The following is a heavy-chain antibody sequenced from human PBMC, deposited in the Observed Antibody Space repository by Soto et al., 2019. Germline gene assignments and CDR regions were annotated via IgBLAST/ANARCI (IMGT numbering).Heavy chain of an antibody. V-gene: IGHV3-30-3*01. Sequence: LRLSCAASGFTFSSYAMHWVRQAPGKGLEWVAVISYDGSNKYYADSVKGRFTISRDNSKNTLYLQMNSLRAEDTAVYYCARDMTMGIGGYYYYGMDVWGQGTTVTVSS. J-gene: IGHJ6*02. CDR3: ARDMTMGIGGYYYYGMDV. CDR1: GFTFSSYA. D-gene: IGHD3-3*01. CDR2: ISYDGSNK.